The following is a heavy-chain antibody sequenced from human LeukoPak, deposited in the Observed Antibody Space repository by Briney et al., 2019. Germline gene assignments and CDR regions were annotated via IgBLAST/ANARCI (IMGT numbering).Heavy chain of an antibody. J-gene: IGHJ3*02. Sequence: ASVKVSCKASGYTFTGYYMHWVRQAPGQGLEWMGWINPNSGGTNYAQKFQGRVTMTRDTSISTAYMELSRLRSDDTAVYYCAKGLYDSSGYYFDAFDIWGQGTMVTVSS. V-gene: IGHV1-2*02. CDR2: INPNSGGT. CDR3: AKGLYDSSGYYFDAFDI. D-gene: IGHD3-22*01. CDR1: GYTFTGYY.